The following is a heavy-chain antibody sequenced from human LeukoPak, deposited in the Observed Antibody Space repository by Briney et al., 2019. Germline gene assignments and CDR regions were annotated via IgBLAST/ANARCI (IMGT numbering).Heavy chain of an antibody. D-gene: IGHD6-19*01. CDR1: GGSISSGGYY. CDR2: IYYSGST. CDR3: ARLHSSGWSRHYYYYGMDV. J-gene: IGHJ6*02. V-gene: IGHV4-31*03. Sequence: PSETLSLTCTVSGGSISSGGYYWSWIRQHPGKGLEWIGYIYYSGSTYYNPSLKSRVTISVDTSKNQFSLKLNSVTAADTAVYYCARLHSSGWSRHYYYYGMDVWGQGTTVTVSS.